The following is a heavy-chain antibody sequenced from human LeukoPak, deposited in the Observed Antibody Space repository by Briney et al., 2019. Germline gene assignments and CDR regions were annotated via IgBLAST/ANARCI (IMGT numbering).Heavy chain of an antibody. CDR3: AKDRAEGYYFDY. J-gene: IGHJ4*02. V-gene: IGHV3-30*18. CDR1: GFTFTTYG. Sequence: GGSLRLSCAGSGFTFTTYGMHWVRQAPGKGLEWVAVISYDGSNKYYADSVKGRFAISRDNSKNTLYLQMNGLRAEDTAVYYCAKDRAEGYYFDYWGQGTLVTVSS. CDR2: ISYDGSNK.